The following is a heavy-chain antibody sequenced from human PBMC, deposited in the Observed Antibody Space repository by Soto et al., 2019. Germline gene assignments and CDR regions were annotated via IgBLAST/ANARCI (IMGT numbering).Heavy chain of an antibody. Sequence: QVQLVQSGAEVKKPGASVKVSCKASGYTFTRYTMYWVRQAPGQRLECLGWINAGNDIVKYSQKFQGRVTITSDTSATTAYMELSGLRSEDTSVYYCAIFGGSVSGWGQGTLVTVSS. J-gene: IGHJ4*02. CDR1: GYTFTRYT. CDR2: INAGNDIV. CDR3: AIFGGSVSG. V-gene: IGHV1-3*01. D-gene: IGHD2-15*01.